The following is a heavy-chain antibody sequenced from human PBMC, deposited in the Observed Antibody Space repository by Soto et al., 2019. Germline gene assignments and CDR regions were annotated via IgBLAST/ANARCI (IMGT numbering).Heavy chain of an antibody. Sequence: PGGSLRLSCAASGFTFSSYWMHWVRQAPGKGLVWVARIKSDGSSTIYYADSVKGRFTISRDNAKNSLYLQMNSLRAEDTAVYYCARDRTQQQDCDGLDVWGQGTTVTVSS. CDR1: GFTFSSYW. J-gene: IGHJ6*02. D-gene: IGHD6-13*01. CDR2: IKSDGSSTI. CDR3: ARDRTQQQDCDGLDV. V-gene: IGHV3-74*01.